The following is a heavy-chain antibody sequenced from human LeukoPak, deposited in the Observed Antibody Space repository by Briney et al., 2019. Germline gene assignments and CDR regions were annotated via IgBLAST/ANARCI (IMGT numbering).Heavy chain of an antibody. Sequence: PGGSLRLSCAASGFTFSSYAMSWVRQAPGKGLEWVSAISGSGGSTYYADSVKGRFTISRDNSKNTLYLQMNSLRAEDTAVYYCAKDLVPPSAAAGYYFDYWGQGTLVTVSS. CDR3: AKDLVPPSAAAGYYFDY. CDR2: ISGSGGST. J-gene: IGHJ4*02. V-gene: IGHV3-23*01. D-gene: IGHD6-13*01. CDR1: GFTFSSYA.